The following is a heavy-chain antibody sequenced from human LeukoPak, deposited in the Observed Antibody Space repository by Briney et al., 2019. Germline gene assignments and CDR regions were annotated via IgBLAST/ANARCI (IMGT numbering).Heavy chain of an antibody. CDR3: APRVVGSAPFDY. V-gene: IGHV3-30*04. Sequence: GGSLRLSCAASGFTFSSYAMHWVRQAPGKGLEWVAVISYDGSNKYYADSVKGRFTISRDNSKNTLYLQMNSLRAEDTAVYYCAPRVVGSAPFDYWGQGTLVTVSS. D-gene: IGHD2-15*01. CDR2: ISYDGSNK. J-gene: IGHJ4*02. CDR1: GFTFSSYA.